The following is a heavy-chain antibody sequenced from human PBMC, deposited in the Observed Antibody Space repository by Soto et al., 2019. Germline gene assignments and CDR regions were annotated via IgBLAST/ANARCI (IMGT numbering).Heavy chain of an antibody. D-gene: IGHD3-10*01. Sequence: GASVKVSCKASGYTFTSYYMHWVRQAPGQGLEWMGIINPSGGSTSYAQKFQGRVTMTRDTSTSTVYMELSSLRSEDTAVYYCARGRITMVRGVTAYNWLDPWGQGTLVTVSS. J-gene: IGHJ5*02. CDR1: GYTFTSYY. V-gene: IGHV1-46*01. CDR3: ARGRITMVRGVTAYNWLDP. CDR2: INPSGGST.